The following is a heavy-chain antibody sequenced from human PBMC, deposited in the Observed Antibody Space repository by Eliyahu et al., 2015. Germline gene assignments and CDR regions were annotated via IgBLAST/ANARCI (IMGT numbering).Heavy chain of an antibody. CDR3: ARDYRGMKGAFDI. V-gene: IGHV4-34*01. CDR1: GXSLSGYY. Sequence: QVQLQQWGAGLLKPSETLSLTCAVXGXSLSGYYXSWIRXAPGXGLEWIGEITHSGSTNYNPSLKSRVTISVDTSNNQFSLKLTSVTAADRAIYYCARDYRGMKGAFDIWGQGTMVTVTS. J-gene: IGHJ3*02. D-gene: IGHD1-14*01. CDR2: ITHSGST.